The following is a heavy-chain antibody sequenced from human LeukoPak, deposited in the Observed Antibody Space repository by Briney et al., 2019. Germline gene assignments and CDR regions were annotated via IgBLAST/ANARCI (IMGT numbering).Heavy chain of an antibody. D-gene: IGHD6-6*01. Sequence: GGSLRLSCAASGFSLSSYWTSWVRLAPGKGLEWVADIEEDGSEKYYVDSVKGRFTISRDNAKNSLHLQMNSLRAEDTAVYYCARDRGIAARPKYFDYWGQGTLVTVSS. V-gene: IGHV3-7*01. CDR3: ARDRGIAARPKYFDY. CDR2: IEEDGSEK. J-gene: IGHJ4*02. CDR1: GFSLSSYW.